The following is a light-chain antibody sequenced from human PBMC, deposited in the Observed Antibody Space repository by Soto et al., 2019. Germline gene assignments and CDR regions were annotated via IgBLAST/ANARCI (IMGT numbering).Light chain of an antibody. CDR3: QQRSNWPLT. J-gene: IGKJ4*01. V-gene: IGKV3D-20*02. CDR2: GAS. Sequence: EIVLTQSPGTLSLSPGERATLSCRAGQSFGSSYLAWYQQKPGQAPRLLIYGASSRATGIPDRFSGSGSGTDFTLTISRLEPEDFAVYYCQQRSNWPLTFGGGTKVDIK. CDR1: QSFGSSY.